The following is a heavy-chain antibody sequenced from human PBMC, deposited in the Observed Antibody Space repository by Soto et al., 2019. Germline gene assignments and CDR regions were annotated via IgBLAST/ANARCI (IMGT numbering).Heavy chain of an antibody. J-gene: IGHJ4*02. CDR2: INGGNGNT. V-gene: IGHV1-3*01. Sequence: GASVKVSCKASGNTVPNYAIHWVRQAPGQRLEWMGWINGGNGNTYYSEHFQGRVTLTRDTSAGTVYMQLSSLTSEDTAVYYCARDDSGFSGSHYIGYFNYWGQGALVTVSS. D-gene: IGHD1-26*01. CDR3: ARDDSGFSGSHYIGYFNY. CDR1: GNTVPNYA.